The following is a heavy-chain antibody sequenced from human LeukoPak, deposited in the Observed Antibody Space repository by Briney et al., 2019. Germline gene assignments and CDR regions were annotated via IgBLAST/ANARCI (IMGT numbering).Heavy chain of an antibody. Sequence: GGSLRLSCAASGFTFSSYGMHWVRQARGKGLEWVSVISSAATDDKTYYADSVKGRFTVSRDDSRNTVYLQMNSLRAEDTAVYYCASGPKEFDYWGQGTMVTVSS. D-gene: IGHD1-26*01. CDR1: GFTFSSYG. J-gene: IGHJ4*02. CDR2: ISSAATDDKT. V-gene: IGHV3-NL1*01. CDR3: ASGPKEFDY.